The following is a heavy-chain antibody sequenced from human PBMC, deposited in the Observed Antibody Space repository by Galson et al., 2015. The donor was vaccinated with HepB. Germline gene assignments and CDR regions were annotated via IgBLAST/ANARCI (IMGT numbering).Heavy chain of an antibody. CDR1: GFTFSSSA. CDR2: ISSNGGST. CDR3: VKDRGSSGYYADY. D-gene: IGHD3-22*01. Sequence: SLRLSCAAYGFTFSSSAMHWVRQAPGKGLEYVSAISSNGGSTYYADSVKGRFTISRDNSKNTLYLQMSSLRAEDTAVYYCVKDRGSSGYYADYWGQGTLVTVSS. V-gene: IGHV3-64D*06. J-gene: IGHJ4*02.